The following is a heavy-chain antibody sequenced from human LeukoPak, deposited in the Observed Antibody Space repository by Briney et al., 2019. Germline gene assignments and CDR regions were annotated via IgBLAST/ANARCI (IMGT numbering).Heavy chain of an antibody. CDR1: GFTFSSHW. CDR3: ASRPASETYFAVFDY. V-gene: IGHV3-74*01. CDR2: INTDGSTT. J-gene: IGHJ4*02. D-gene: IGHD1-26*01. Sequence: GGSLRLSCAASGFTFSSHWMHWVRQAPGKGLVWVSRINTDGSTTNYADSVKGRFTVSRDNAKNTLYLQMNNLRAEDTAVYYCASRPASETYFAVFDYWGQGTLVTVSS.